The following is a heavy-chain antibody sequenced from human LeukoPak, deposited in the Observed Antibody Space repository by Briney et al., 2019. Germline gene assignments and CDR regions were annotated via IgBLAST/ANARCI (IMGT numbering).Heavy chain of an antibody. J-gene: IGHJ4*02. V-gene: IGHV1-46*01. CDR2: IYPGGDSA. CDR3: ARGFFMGRSLDY. CDR1: GYSFPSYY. Sequence: ASVKVSCKASGYSFPSYYMHWVRQAPGQGLECMGIIYPGGDSATYAQKFQGRLTMTSDTSTSTVYMELSSLTSEDTAVYYCARGFFMGRSLDYWGQGTLVTVSS. D-gene: IGHD3-3*01.